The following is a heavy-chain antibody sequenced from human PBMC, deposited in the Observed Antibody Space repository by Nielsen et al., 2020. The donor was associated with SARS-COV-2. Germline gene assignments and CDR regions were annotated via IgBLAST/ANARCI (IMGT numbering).Heavy chain of an antibody. D-gene: IGHD1-26*01. Sequence: ASVKVSCKASGYTFTDYYIHWVRQAPGQGLEWMGRINPYSGGTNYAQKFQGTVTMTRDASISTVYMELTSDDTDVYYCARDDEAGANFVDSWGQGTQVTVSS. V-gene: IGHV1-2*05. CDR1: GYTFTDYY. CDR3: ARDDEAGANFVDS. J-gene: IGHJ4*02. CDR2: INPYSGGT.